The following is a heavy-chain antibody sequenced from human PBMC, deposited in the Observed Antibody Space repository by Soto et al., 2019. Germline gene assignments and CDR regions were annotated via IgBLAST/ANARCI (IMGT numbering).Heavy chain of an antibody. Sequence: EVQLVESGGDLVQPGGSLRLSCAASGFTFSTYSMNWVRQAPGKGLEWVSSISSSSTIYYADSVKGRFTISRDNVQNSLDVQIHSLSAEDTAVYYCARERGSGWTFDYWGQGTLVTVSS. V-gene: IGHV3-48*01. CDR1: GFTFSTYS. D-gene: IGHD6-19*01. J-gene: IGHJ4*02. CDR2: ISSSSTI. CDR3: ARERGSGWTFDY.